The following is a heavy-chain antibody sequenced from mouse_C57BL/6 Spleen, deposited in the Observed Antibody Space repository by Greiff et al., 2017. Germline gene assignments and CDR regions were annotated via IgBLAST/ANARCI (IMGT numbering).Heavy chain of an antibody. D-gene: IGHD1-1*01. J-gene: IGHJ1*03. Sequence: EVQLVESGGDLVKPGGSLKLSCAASGFTFSSYGMSWVRQTPDKRLEWVATISSGGSYTYYPDSVKGRFTISRDNAKNTLYLQMSSLKSEDTAMYYCARTDYYGSSYGEYFDSWGTGTTVTVAS. CDR2: ISSGGSYT. CDR3: ARTDYYGSSYGEYFDS. CDR1: GFTFSSYG. V-gene: IGHV5-6*01.